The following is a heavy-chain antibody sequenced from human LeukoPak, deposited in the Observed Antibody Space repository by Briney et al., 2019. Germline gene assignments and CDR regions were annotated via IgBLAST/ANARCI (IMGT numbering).Heavy chain of an antibody. CDR2: IHYSGRP. CDR3: ARFGVDYDMDV. CDR1: GGSISGHY. Sequence: SETLSLTCTVSGGSISGHYWTWTRQPPGKGLEWIGQIHYSGRPDYNPSLKSRVTISVDTSKNQLSLKVTSVTGADTAVYYCARFGVDYDMDVWGQGTTVTVSS. J-gene: IGHJ6*02. V-gene: IGHV4-59*11. D-gene: IGHD3-16*01.